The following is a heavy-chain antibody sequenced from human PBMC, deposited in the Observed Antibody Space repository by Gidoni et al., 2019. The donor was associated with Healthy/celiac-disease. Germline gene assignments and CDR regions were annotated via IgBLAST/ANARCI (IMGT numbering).Heavy chain of an antibody. D-gene: IGHD6-19*01. J-gene: IGHJ5*02. Sequence: EVQLVESGGGLVQPGGSLRLSCSASGFTFSSYAMHWVRQAPGKGLEYVSAIISNGGSTYYADSVKGRFTISRDNSKNTLYLQMSSLRAEDTAVYYCVKDRKAVGYPYNWFDPWGQGTLVTVSS. CDR2: IISNGGST. CDR1: GFTFSSYA. V-gene: IGHV3-64D*06. CDR3: VKDRKAVGYPYNWFDP.